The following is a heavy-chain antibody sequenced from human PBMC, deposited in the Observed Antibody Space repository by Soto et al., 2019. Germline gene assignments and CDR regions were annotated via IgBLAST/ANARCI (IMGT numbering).Heavy chain of an antibody. V-gene: IGHV1-3*01. CDR1: GYTFTIYP. Sequence: SVKVTCKASGYTFTIYPMHWVRQAPGQGLEWMGWINAGNGDTKYSQKFQGRVTITRDTSASTAYMELSSLRSEDTAVYYCARDWTHYDSSGPGDYWGQGTLVTVSS. CDR2: INAGNGDT. D-gene: IGHD3-22*01. J-gene: IGHJ4*02. CDR3: ARDWTHYDSSGPGDY.